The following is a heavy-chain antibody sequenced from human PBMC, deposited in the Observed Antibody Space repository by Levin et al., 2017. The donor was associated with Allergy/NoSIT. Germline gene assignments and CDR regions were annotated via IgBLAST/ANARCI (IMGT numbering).Heavy chain of an antibody. Sequence: GSLRLSCAVYGGSFSGYYWSWIRQPPGKGLEWIGEINHSGSTNYNPSLKSRVTISVDTSKNQFSLKLSSVTAADTAVYYCARGNYDSGGYLYYGMDVWGQGTTVTVSS. CDR2: INHSGST. CDR1: GGSFSGYY. CDR3: ARGNYDSGGYLYYGMDV. J-gene: IGHJ6*02. V-gene: IGHV4-34*01. D-gene: IGHD3-22*01.